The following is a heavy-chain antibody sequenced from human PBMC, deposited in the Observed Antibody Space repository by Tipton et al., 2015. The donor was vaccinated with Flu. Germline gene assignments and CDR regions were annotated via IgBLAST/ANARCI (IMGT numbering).Heavy chain of an antibody. Sequence: TLSLTCAVSGASISTSNWWAWVRQAPGKGLEWIGEISYSGRTTYNPSLKSRVTISADTSKNQFSLRLNFVTAADTAVYFCTHSSGWYCLDYWGQGSLVTVSS. CDR3: THSSGWYCLDY. CDR1: GASISTSNW. CDR2: ISYSGRT. V-gene: IGHV4-4*01. J-gene: IGHJ4*02. D-gene: IGHD6-13*01.